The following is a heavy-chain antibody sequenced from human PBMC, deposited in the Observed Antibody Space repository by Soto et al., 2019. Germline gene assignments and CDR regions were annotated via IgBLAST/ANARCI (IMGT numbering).Heavy chain of an antibody. CDR2: IYYSGST. Sequence: SETLSLTCTVSGGSISSGDYYWSWIRQPPGKGLEWIGYIYYSGSTYYNPSLKSRVTISVDTSKNQFSLKLSSVTAADTAVYYCSRAGLVVVAANWFDPWRQGTLSPSPQ. D-gene: IGHD2-15*01. CDR3: SRAGLVVVAANWFDP. V-gene: IGHV4-30-4*01. CDR1: GGSISSGDYY. J-gene: IGHJ5*02.